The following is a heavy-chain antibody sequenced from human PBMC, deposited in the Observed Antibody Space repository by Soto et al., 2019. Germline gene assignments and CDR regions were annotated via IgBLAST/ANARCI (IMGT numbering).Heavy chain of an antibody. CDR3: GRSTAQPPIVFCCGGCGPHVNWYSP. CDR2: INPSGGST. CDR1: GYTFTSYY. J-gene: IGHJ5*02. D-gene: IGHD2-15*01. V-gene: IGHV1-46*01. Sequence: ASVKVSCKASGYTFTSYYMHWVRQAPGQGLEWMGIINPSGGSTSYAQKFQGRVTMTRDTSTSTVYMELSSLRSEDTAVYYCGRSTAQPPIVFCCGGCGPHVNWYSPRGRGTLDPGSP.